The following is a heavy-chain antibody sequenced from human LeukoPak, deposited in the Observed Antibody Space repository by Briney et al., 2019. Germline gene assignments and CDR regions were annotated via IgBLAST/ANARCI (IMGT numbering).Heavy chain of an antibody. D-gene: IGHD5-12*01. CDR2: IYPGDSDT. V-gene: IGHV5-51*01. J-gene: IGHJ4*02. Sequence: GESLKISCKGSGYSFTSYWIGWVRQMPGKGLEWMGIIYPGDSDTRYSPSFQGQVTISADKSISTAYLQWSSLKASDTAMYYCARRGGAGYSAYDFDYWGQGTLVTVSS. CDR1: GYSFTSYW. CDR3: ARRGGAGYSAYDFDY.